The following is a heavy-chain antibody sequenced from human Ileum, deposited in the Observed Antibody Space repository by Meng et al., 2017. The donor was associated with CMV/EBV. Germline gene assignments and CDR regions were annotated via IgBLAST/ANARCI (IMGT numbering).Heavy chain of an antibody. CDR3: ARAKNFKPSSQVWTYYFYGLDV. Sequence: ASVKVSCKASGYTFTGHYMHWVRQAPGQGLEWMGWINPTSGGTNYAQKFQGRVTMTRDTSISKAYMEVSRPRPYDTAVYFCARAKNFKPSSQVWTYYFYGLDVWGQGTMVTVSS. V-gene: IGHV1-2*02. D-gene: IGHD3/OR15-3a*01. J-gene: IGHJ6*02. CDR2: INPTSGGT. CDR1: GYTFTGHY.